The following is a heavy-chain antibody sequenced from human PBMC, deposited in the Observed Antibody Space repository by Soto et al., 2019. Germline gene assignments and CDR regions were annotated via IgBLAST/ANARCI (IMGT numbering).Heavy chain of an antibody. CDR2: IYYSGST. V-gene: IGHV4-39*07. CDR1: GGSISSSSYY. J-gene: IGHJ4*02. D-gene: IGHD4-17*01. CDR3: ARDRYGDYYFDY. Sequence: PSETLSLTCTVSGGSISSSSYYWGWIRQPPGKGLEWIGYIYYSGSTYYNPSLKSRVTISVDTSKNQFSLKLSSVTAADTAVYYCARDRYGDYYFDYWGQGTLVTVSS.